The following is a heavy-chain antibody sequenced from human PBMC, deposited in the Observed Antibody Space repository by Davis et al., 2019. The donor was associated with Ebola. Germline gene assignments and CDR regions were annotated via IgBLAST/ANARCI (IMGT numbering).Heavy chain of an antibody. CDR3: ARDSGSYPPYYYYGMDV. J-gene: IGHJ6*02. CDR1: GGSFSGYY. Sequence: MPSETLSLTCAVYGGSFSGYYWSWIRQPPGKGLEWIGYIYYSGSTNYNPSLKSRVTISVDTSKNQFSLKLSSVTAADTAVYYCARDSGSYPPYYYYGMDVWGQGTTVTVSS. V-gene: IGHV4-59*08. D-gene: IGHD1-26*01. CDR2: IYYSGST.